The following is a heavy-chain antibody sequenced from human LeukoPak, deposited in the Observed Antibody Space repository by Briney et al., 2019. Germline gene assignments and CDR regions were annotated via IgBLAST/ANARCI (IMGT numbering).Heavy chain of an antibody. Sequence: SETLSLTCTVSGGSISSSSYYWGWIRQPPGKGLEWSGRIYYSGSTYYNPSLKSRVTISVDTSKNQFSLKLSSVTAADTAVYYCARRGHRGEHYYYYMDVWGKGTTVTVSS. D-gene: IGHD3-16*01. J-gene: IGHJ6*03. CDR3: ARRGHRGEHYYYYMDV. CDR2: IYYSGST. CDR1: GGSISSSSYY. V-gene: IGHV4-39*01.